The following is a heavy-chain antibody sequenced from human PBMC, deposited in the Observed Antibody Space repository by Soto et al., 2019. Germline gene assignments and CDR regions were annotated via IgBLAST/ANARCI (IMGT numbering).Heavy chain of an antibody. V-gene: IGHV3-7*01. CDR3: ARDFSYQRFDH. J-gene: IGHJ4*02. CDR1: GFSISSSW. D-gene: IGHD3-16*02. Sequence: GGSLRLSCVASGFSISSSWICWIRQTPGKGLEWVTNINQDGSQVAYADAVKGRFTVSRDNAKNAVYLQMNSLTVEDTAVYFCARDFSYQRFDHWGQGALVTSPQ. CDR2: INQDGSQV.